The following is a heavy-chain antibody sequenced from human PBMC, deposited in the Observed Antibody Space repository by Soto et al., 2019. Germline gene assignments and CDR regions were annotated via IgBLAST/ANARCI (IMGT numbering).Heavy chain of an antibody. Sequence: GGSLRLSCAASGFTFSSYAMSWVRQAPGKGLEWVSAISGSGGSTYYADSVKGRFTISRDNSKNTLYLQMNSLRAEDTAVCYCAKDCGYSYGYDAFDIWGQGTMVTVSS. V-gene: IGHV3-23*01. CDR2: ISGSGGST. D-gene: IGHD5-18*01. CDR1: GFTFSSYA. CDR3: AKDCGYSYGYDAFDI. J-gene: IGHJ3*02.